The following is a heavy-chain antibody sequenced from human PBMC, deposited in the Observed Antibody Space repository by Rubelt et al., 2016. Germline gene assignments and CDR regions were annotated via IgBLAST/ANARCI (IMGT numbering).Heavy chain of an antibody. CDR3: AQRQIATVDDEKGAVDS. J-gene: IGHJ3*02. CDR2: LYWGDDT. D-gene: IGHD5-24*01. Sequence: ITLKESGPTLVQPTETLPLTCTFSGFSLTTSGVGVGWIRQPPGKALEWLALLYWGDDTRYNPSLQNRLTFTAATTQNQVVLTMTNIDPVDTATDFCAQRQIATVDDEKGAVDSWGQGTMVTVSS. V-gene: IGHV2-5*02. CDR1: GFSLTTSGVG.